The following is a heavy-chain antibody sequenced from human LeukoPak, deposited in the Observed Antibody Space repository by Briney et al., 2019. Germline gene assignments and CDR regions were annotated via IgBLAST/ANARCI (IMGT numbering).Heavy chain of an antibody. Sequence: GGSLRLSCAAPGFTFSSYEMNWVRQAPGKGLEWVSYITSGGNTIYYADSVKGRFTISRDNAKNSLYLQINSLRAEDTAVYYCARLTTMTTTGGPFDYWGQGTLVTVSS. CDR1: GFTFSSYE. V-gene: IGHV3-48*03. CDR2: ITSGGNTI. J-gene: IGHJ4*02. D-gene: IGHD4-17*01. CDR3: ARLTTMTTTGGPFDY.